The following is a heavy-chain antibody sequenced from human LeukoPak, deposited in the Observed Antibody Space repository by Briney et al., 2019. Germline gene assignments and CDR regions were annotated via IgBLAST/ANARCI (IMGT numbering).Heavy chain of an antibody. J-gene: IGHJ4*02. CDR3: TGGSGWYSPDY. V-gene: IGHV3-73*01. CDR1: GLTFSGSA. CDR2: IRSSTNNYAT. D-gene: IGHD6-19*01. Sequence: PGGSLRLSCAASGLTFSGSAMHWVRQASGKGLEWVGLIRSSTNNYATAYAASVRGRFTISRDASKDTTYLQMNSLKTEDTAVYYCTGGSGWYSPDYWGQGTLVTVSS.